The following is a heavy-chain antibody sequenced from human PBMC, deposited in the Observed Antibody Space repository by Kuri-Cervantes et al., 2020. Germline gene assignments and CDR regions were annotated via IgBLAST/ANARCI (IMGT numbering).Heavy chain of an antibody. V-gene: IGHV5-51*01. D-gene: IGHD3-3*01. Sequence: GESLKISCKASGYSFAGYWIGWVRQMPGKGLEWMGNIYPADSDTRYSPSFQGQVTMSADKSISTAYLQWSSLKASDTAMYYCARWSLGGSDGFDIWGQGTMVTVSS. CDR2: IYPADSDT. J-gene: IGHJ3*02. CDR3: ARWSLGGSDGFDI. CDR1: GYSFAGYW.